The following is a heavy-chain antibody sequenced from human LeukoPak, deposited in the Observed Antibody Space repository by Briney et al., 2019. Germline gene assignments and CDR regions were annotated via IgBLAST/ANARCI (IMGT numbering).Heavy chain of an antibody. CDR3: AREGDYGDSACFDY. D-gene: IGHD4-17*01. CDR2: IKQDGSEK. J-gene: IGHJ4*02. V-gene: IGHV3-7*01. CDR1: GFTFSSYW. Sequence: GGSLRLSCAASGFTFSSYWMSWVRQAPGKGREWVANIKQDGSEKYYVDSVKGRFTISRDNAKNSLYLQMNSLRAEDTAVYYCAREGDYGDSACFDYWGQGTLVTVSS.